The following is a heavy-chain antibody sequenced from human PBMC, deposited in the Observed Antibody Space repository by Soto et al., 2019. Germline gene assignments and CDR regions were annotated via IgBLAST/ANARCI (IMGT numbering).Heavy chain of an antibody. CDR3: VSRGGYCSGGSCYTRSFDSYYYGMDV. CDR1: GGSISSYY. D-gene: IGHD2-15*01. CDR2: IYYSGST. V-gene: IGHV4-59*01. Sequence: SETLSLTCTVSGGSISSYYWSWIRQPPGKGLEWIGYIYYSGSTNYNPSLKSRVTISVDTSKNQFSLKLSSVTAADTAVYYCVSRGGYCSGGSCYTRSFDSYYYGMDVWGQGPTVTVSS. J-gene: IGHJ6*02.